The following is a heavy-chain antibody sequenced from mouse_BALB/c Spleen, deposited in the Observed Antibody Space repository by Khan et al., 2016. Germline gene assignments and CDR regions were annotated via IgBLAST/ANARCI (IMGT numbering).Heavy chain of an antibody. CDR1: GYIFTNYG. D-gene: IGHD2-14*01. V-gene: IGHV9-1*02. Sequence: QIQLVQSGPELKKPGETVKISCKVSGYIFTNYGMNWVKQAPGKGLKWMGWINTHTGDPTYTDDFKGRFFISLETSASTAYLQINNLKIEDMATXFCTLLGRFEGFGYWGQGTTLTVSS. CDR2: INTHTGDP. J-gene: IGHJ2*01. CDR3: TLLGRFEGFGY.